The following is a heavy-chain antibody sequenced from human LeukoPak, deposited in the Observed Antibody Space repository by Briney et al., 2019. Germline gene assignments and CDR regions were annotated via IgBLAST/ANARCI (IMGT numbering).Heavy chain of an antibody. CDR2: ISGSGGST. D-gene: IGHD3-9*01. Sequence: PGGSLRLSCAASGFTFSSYAMSWVRQAPGKGLEWVSAISGSGGSTYYADSVKGRFTISRDNSKNTVFLQMNSLRAEDTAVYYCAKWGDYDVLTGYYVSDYWGQGILVTVSS. V-gene: IGHV3-23*01. J-gene: IGHJ4*02. CDR1: GFTFSSYA. CDR3: AKWGDYDVLTGYYVSDY.